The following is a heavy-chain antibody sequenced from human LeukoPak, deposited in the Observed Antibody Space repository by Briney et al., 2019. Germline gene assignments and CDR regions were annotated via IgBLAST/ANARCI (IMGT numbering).Heavy chain of an antibody. CDR3: ARDSDRYCSGGSCQRFDY. D-gene: IGHD2-15*01. J-gene: IGHJ4*02. Sequence: GGSLRLSCAASGFTFDDYGMSWVRQAPGKWLEWVPGINWNGGITGYADSVRGRLTISRHSAKNSLYLQMNSLRAEDTAVYYCARDSDRYCSGGSCQRFDYWGQGTLVTVSS. V-gene: IGHV3-20*04. CDR1: GFTFDDYG. CDR2: INWNGGIT.